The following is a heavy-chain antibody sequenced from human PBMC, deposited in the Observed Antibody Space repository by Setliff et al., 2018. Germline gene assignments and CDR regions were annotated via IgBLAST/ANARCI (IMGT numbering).Heavy chain of an antibody. Sequence: GASVKVSCKASGYTFTSYGISWVRQAPGQGLEWMGWISAYNGNTNYAQKLQGRFTMTTDTSTSTAYMELRSLTSDDTAVYYCARHGSSGKFDASDIWGQGTMVTVSS. CDR1: GYTFTSYG. J-gene: IGHJ3*02. CDR2: ISAYNGNT. D-gene: IGHD3-10*01. CDR3: ARHGSSGKFDASDI. V-gene: IGHV1-18*01.